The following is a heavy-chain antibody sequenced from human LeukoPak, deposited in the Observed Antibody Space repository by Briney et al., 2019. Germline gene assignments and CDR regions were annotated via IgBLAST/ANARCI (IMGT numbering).Heavy chain of an antibody. CDR3: AKDPIWWNYFDY. CDR1: GFTFSRCG. V-gene: IGHV3-30*18. D-gene: IGHD3-16*01. Sequence: GGSLRLSCAASGFTFSRCGMHWVRQAPGKGLEWVAVISYDGSNKHYADSVKGRFTISRDNSKNTLYLQMNSLRAEDTAVYYCAKDPIWWNYFDYWDQGTLVTVSS. J-gene: IGHJ4*02. CDR2: ISYDGSNK.